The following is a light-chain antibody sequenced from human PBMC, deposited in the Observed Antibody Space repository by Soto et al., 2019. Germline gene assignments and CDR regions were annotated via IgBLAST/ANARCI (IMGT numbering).Light chain of an antibody. Sequence: QSVLTQPPSVSGAPGQRVTISCTGSSSNIGAGYDVHWYQQLPGTAPKLLIYGDSNRPSGVPDRFSGSKSGTSASLAITILQAAPEADYYCLSYDSSLSGYVVFGGGTKLTVL. V-gene: IGLV1-40*01. CDR2: GDS. CDR3: LSYDSSLSGYVV. J-gene: IGLJ2*01. CDR1: SSNIGAGYD.